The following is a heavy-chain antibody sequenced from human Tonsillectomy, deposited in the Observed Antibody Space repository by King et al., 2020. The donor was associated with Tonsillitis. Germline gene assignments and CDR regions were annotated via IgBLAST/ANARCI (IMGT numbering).Heavy chain of an antibody. CDR2: IYSSDNT. D-gene: IGHD2-15*01. V-gene: IGHV4-31*03. CDR3: GRYEGGVFDP. Sequence: QLQESGPGLVKPSQTLSLTCTVSGGSISGCGHYWSVIRQHPGKGLEWIVDIYSSDNTYYNPSSKRRLTISLDTAKNQFSLELSSVTAADTAVYYCGRYEGGVFDPWGQGTLVTVSS. J-gene: IGHJ5*02. CDR1: GGSISGCGHY.